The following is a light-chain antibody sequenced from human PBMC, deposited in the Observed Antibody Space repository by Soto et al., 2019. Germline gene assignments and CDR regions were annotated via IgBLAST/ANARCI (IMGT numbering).Light chain of an antibody. CDR2: DAS. CDR1: QGISSA. J-gene: IGKJ1*01. Sequence: AIRMTQSPSSLSASTGDRVTITCRASQGISSALAWYQQKPGKAPKLLIYDASSLESGVPSRFSGSGSGTEFTLTISSLQPDDFATYYCQQYNSYSWTFGQGTKVDIK. CDR3: QQYNSYSWT. V-gene: IGKV1-13*02.